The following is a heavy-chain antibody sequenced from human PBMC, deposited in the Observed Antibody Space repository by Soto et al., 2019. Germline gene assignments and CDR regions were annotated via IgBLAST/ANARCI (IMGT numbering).Heavy chain of an antibody. Sequence: LRLSCVVSGFSVSGSSIFWVRQATGKGLEWVSLMHRGGSTDNADSVKGRFTTSRDKSKNTLYPHMNGLRVEDTAVYYCARVNTTLVDHFDCLGQGTLVTVSS. J-gene: IGHJ4*02. V-gene: IGHV3-53*01. CDR1: GFSVSGSS. CDR2: MHRGGST. CDR3: ARVNTTLVDHFDC. D-gene: IGHD5-18*01.